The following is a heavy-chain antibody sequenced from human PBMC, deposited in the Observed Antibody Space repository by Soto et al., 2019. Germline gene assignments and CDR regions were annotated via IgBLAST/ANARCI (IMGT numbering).Heavy chain of an antibody. CDR1: GFICSSYD. D-gene: IGHD2-8*02. CDR3: AKATETGGGAFGI. J-gene: IGHJ3*02. Sequence: VGSLRLSCAASGFICSSYDMSWVRQAPGKGLEWVSTILVDGRTFYVDSVKGRFTISRDSSQNTVYLQMNSLTAGDTALYYCAKATETGGGAFGICGQRTLVTVSS. V-gene: IGHV3-23*01. CDR2: ILVDGRT.